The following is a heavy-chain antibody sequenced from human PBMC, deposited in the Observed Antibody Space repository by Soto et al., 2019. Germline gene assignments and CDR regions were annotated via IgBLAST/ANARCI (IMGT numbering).Heavy chain of an antibody. Sequence: QVQLVESGGGVVQPGRSLRLSCAASGFTFSSYGMHWVRQAPGKGLEWVAVIWYDGSNKYYADSVKGRFPISRDNSENTLYLQMNSLRAEDTAVYYCARGGRAAAAYNWFDPWGQGTLVTVSS. D-gene: IGHD6-13*01. CDR3: ARGGRAAAAYNWFDP. CDR2: IWYDGSNK. J-gene: IGHJ5*02. CDR1: GFTFSSYG. V-gene: IGHV3-33*01.